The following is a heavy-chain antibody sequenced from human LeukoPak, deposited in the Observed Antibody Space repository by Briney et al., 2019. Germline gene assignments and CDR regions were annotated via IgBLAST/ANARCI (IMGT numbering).Heavy chain of an antibody. J-gene: IGHJ4*02. V-gene: IGHV3-23*01. CDR1: GFTFSNYV. D-gene: IGHD3-10*01. CDR2: ISGSGGST. Sequence: TGGSLRLSGAASGFTFSNYVMSWVRQAPGKRLEWVSAISGSGGSTYYADSVKGRFTISRDNSKNTLYLQMNSLRAEDTAVYYCAKDGLVWFGELNWGQGTLVTVSS. CDR3: AKDGLVWFGELN.